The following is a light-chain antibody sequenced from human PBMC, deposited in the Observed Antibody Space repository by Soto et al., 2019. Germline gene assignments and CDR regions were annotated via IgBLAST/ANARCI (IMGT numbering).Light chain of an antibody. Sequence: EIVLTQSPGTLSLSPGERATLSCRASQSISSNFLAWYQQKPGQAPRLLIYGASSRATGIPDRFSGSGSGTDFTLTISRLEPEDFGVYYCQQYGSSPSYMYTFGQGANLEIK. CDR1: QSISSNF. V-gene: IGKV3-20*01. CDR3: QQYGSSPSYMYT. J-gene: IGKJ2*01. CDR2: GAS.